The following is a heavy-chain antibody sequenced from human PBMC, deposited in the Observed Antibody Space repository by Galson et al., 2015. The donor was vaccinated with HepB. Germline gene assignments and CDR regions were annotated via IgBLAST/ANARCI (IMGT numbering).Heavy chain of an antibody. CDR1: GFTFSSYG. D-gene: IGHD2-8*01. V-gene: IGHV3-30*18. Sequence: SLRLSCAASGFTFSSYGMHWVRQAPGKGLEWVAVISYDGSNKYYADSVKGRFTISRDNSKNTLYLQMNSLRAEDTAVYYCAKDIRYGMGRYYYYCGMDVWGQGTTVTVSS. CDR2: ISYDGSNK. J-gene: IGHJ6*02. CDR3: AKDIRYGMGRYYYYCGMDV.